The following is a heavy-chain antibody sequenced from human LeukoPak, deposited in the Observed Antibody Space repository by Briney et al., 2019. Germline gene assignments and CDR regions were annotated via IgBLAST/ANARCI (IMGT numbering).Heavy chain of an antibody. CDR3: ARSRVWSDYWGYFDY. J-gene: IGHJ4*02. CDR2: IYHSGST. D-gene: IGHD3-3*01. CDR1: GGSISSYY. V-gene: IGHV4-59*01. Sequence: SETLSLTCTVSGGSISSYYWSWVRQPPGKGLEWTGYIYHSGSTNYNPSLKSRVNLSVDMAKNQISLKMSSVTAADTAVYYCARSRVWSDYWGYFDYWGQGTLVTVSS.